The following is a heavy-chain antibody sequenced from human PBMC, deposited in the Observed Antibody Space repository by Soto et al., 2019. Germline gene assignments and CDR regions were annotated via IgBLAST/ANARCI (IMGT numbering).Heavy chain of an antibody. V-gene: IGHV3-30-3*01. CDR1: GFTFSSYA. CDR2: ISYDGSNK. J-gene: IGHJ6*02. D-gene: IGHD1-1*01. CDR3: ARDEYDMAGVYGMDV. Sequence: QVQLVESGGGVVQPGRSLRLSCAASGFTFSSYAMHWVRQAPGKGLEWVAVISYDGSNKYYADSVKDRFTISRDNSKNALYLQMSSLRGEATAVYYCARDEYDMAGVYGMDVWGRGTTVTVAS.